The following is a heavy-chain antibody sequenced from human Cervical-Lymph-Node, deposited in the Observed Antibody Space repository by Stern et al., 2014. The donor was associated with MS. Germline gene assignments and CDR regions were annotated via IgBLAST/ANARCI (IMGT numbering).Heavy chain of an antibody. D-gene: IGHD1-26*01. CDR2: FDTENDET. Sequence: VQMVQSGAEVKKPGVSVKVSCKVSGYSLSEISMHWVRQAPGKGLEWMGGFDTENDETVIAQNVQGRLTMTEDTSTDTAYMELSSLRSEDTAVYYCAGGGGTIDIWGQGTPVIVSS. CDR3: AGGGGTIDI. CDR1: GYSLSEIS. V-gene: IGHV1-24*01. J-gene: IGHJ3*02.